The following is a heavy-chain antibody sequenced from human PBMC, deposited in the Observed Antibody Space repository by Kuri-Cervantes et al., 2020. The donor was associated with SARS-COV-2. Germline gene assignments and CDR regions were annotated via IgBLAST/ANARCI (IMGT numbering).Heavy chain of an antibody. V-gene: IGHV3-73*01. J-gene: IGHJ4*02. CDR3: TTLIDY. Sequence: GGSLTLSCEVSGFLFSASAIHWVRQASGKGLEWVGRVRGKANNYATAYAASVKGRFTISRDDLKNMAYLQMHSLKTEDTAVYYCTTLIDYWGQGTLVTVSS. CDR2: VRGKANNYAT. CDR1: GFLFSASA.